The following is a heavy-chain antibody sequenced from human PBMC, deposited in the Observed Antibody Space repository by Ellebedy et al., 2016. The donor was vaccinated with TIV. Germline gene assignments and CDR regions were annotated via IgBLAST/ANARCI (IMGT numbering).Heavy chain of an antibody. CDR3: AKMRNDYTTRESVA. Sequence: GESLKISCAASGSTFSNYAMSWVRQAPGKGLEWVSAISGGVGNTYYADSVKGRFTISRDVSKSTLYLEMNRLRAEDTAIYYCAKMRNDYTTRESVAWGQGTLVTVSS. V-gene: IGHV3-23*01. CDR1: GSTFSNYA. J-gene: IGHJ5*02. D-gene: IGHD4-11*01. CDR2: ISGGVGNT.